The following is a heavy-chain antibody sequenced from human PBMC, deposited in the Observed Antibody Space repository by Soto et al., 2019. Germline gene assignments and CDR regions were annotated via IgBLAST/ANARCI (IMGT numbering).Heavy chain of an antibody. CDR3: ASVYSNYESSDY. D-gene: IGHD4-4*01. J-gene: IGHJ4*02. CDR2: IIPILGIA. CDR1: GGTFSSYT. V-gene: IGHV1-69*02. Sequence: QVQLVQSGAEVKKPGSSVKVSCKASGGTFSSYTISWVRQAPGQGLEWMGRIIPILGIANYAQKFQGRVTITADKSTSTAYMELSSLRSEDTAVYYCASVYSNYESSDYWGQGTLVTVSS.